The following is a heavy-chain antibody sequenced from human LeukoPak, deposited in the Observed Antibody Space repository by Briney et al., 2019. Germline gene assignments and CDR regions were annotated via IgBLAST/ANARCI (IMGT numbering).Heavy chain of an antibody. Sequence: PGGSLRLSCTASGFTFSSYGMHWVRQTPGKGLEWVAVISNDGSNKYYADSVKGRFTISRDNSKNTLNLQMNSLGAEDTAVYYCAKKAYYGSGSFSLTHDAFDIWGQGTMVTVSS. V-gene: IGHV3-30*18. CDR2: ISNDGSNK. CDR1: GFTFSSYG. D-gene: IGHD3-10*01. CDR3: AKKAYYGSGSFSLTHDAFDI. J-gene: IGHJ3*02.